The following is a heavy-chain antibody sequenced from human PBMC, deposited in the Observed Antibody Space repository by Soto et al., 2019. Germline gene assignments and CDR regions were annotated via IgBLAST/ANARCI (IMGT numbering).Heavy chain of an antibody. CDR2: TFSRGSA. D-gene: IGHD3-16*01. Sequence: SETLSLTCTVSGDSIGNSHWSWIRQPPGKGLEWIGLTFSRGSATYNPSLKSRVTISVATSKNQLSLKLTSVTAADTAVYFCASHHPRTLAAFEIPFDFWGNGTLVTVSS. V-gene: IGHV4-4*09. CDR3: ASHHPRTLAAFEIPFDF. J-gene: IGHJ4*01. CDR1: GDSIGNSH.